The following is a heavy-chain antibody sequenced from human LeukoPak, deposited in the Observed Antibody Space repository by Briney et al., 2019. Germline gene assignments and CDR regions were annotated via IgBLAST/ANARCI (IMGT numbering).Heavy chain of an antibody. Sequence: GRSLRLSCAASGFTLSSYAMNWVRQAPGKGLEWVALISYDGTNKYYADSVKGRFTISRDNSKNTLYLQMNSLRAEDTAVYYCARGEMKRRGTPLDYWGQGTLVTVSS. J-gene: IGHJ4*02. CDR3: ARGEMKRRGTPLDY. D-gene: IGHD1-26*01. CDR2: ISYDGTNK. V-gene: IGHV3-30*14. CDR1: GFTLSSYA.